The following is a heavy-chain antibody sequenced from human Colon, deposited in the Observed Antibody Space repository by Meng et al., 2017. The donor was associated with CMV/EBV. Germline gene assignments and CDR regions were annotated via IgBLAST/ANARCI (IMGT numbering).Heavy chain of an antibody. Sequence: SETLSLTCAVYGGSFSGYYWSWIRQPPGKGLEWLGYIFHVGTTNYNSSLKSRLTIPVDTSKNQVFLELRSVTAADTAVYYCAKEGADNWFDPWGQGILVTVSS. CDR3: AKEGADNWFDP. CDR2: IFHVGTT. D-gene: IGHD4/OR15-4a*01. J-gene: IGHJ5*02. CDR1: GGSFSGYY. V-gene: IGHV4-59*01.